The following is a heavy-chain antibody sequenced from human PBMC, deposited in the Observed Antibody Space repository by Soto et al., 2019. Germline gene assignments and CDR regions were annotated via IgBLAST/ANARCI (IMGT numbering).Heavy chain of an antibody. Sequence: PSETLSLTCTVSGGSISSYYWSWIRQPAGKGLEWIGRIYTSGSTNYNPSLKSRVTMSVDTSKNQFSLKLSSVTAADKAVYYCARDNHYNYDFWSGSYSPLDYYYGMDVWGQGTTVTVSS. D-gene: IGHD3-3*01. V-gene: IGHV4-4*07. CDR2: IYTSGST. J-gene: IGHJ6*02. CDR1: GGSISSYY. CDR3: ARDNHYNYDFWSGSYSPLDYYYGMDV.